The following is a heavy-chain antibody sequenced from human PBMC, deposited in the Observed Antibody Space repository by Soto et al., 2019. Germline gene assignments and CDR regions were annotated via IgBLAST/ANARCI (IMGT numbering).Heavy chain of an antibody. J-gene: IGHJ6*02. CDR3: ARWYYYDSSGYPRQVYYYYGMDV. CDR2: ISAYNGNT. D-gene: IGHD3-22*01. V-gene: IGHV1-18*01. Sequence: ASVKVSCKASGYTFTSYGISWVRQAPGQGLEWMGWISAYNGNTNYAQKLQGRVTMTTDTSTSTAYMELRSLRSDDTAVYYCARWYYYDSSGYPRQVYYYYGMDVWGQGTTVTVPS. CDR1: GYTFTSYG.